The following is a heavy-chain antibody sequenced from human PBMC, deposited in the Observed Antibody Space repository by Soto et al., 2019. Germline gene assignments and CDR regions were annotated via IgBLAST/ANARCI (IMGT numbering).Heavy chain of an antibody. J-gene: IGHJ6*02. CDR3: ARDGSIAAPPYYYYYGMDV. Sequence: EVQLVESGGGLVQPGGSLRLSCAASGFTFSSYWMHWVRQAPGKGLVWVSRINSDGSSTSYADSVKGPFTISRDNAKNTLYLQMNSLRAEDTAVYYCARDGSIAAPPYYYYYGMDVWGQGTTVTVSS. CDR1: GFTFSSYW. CDR2: INSDGSST. D-gene: IGHD6-6*01. V-gene: IGHV3-74*01.